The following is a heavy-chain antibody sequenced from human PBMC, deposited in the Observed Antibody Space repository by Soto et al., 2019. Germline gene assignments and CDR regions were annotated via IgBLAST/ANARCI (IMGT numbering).Heavy chain of an antibody. V-gene: IGHV3-13*01. D-gene: IGHD4-17*01. Sequence: EVQLVESGGGLVQSGGSLRLSCAASGFIFSNYDMHWVRQASGKGLEWVSGIGPAGDTYYPDSVKGRVTTSRENAKNSLYLQMNSLRAGDTAVYYCARGRDYVSFDYWGQGILVTASS. CDR3: ARGRDYVSFDY. J-gene: IGHJ4*02. CDR1: GFIFSNYD. CDR2: IGPAGDT.